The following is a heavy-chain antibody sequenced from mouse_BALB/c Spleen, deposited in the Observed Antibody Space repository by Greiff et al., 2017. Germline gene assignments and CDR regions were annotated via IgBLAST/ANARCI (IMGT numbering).Heavy chain of an antibody. D-gene: IGHD2-1*01. Sequence: DVHLVESGGGLVQPGGSRKLSCAASGFTFSSFGMHWVRQAPEKGLEWVAYISSGSSTIYYADTVKGRFTISRDNPKNTLFLQMTSLRSEDTAMYYCARSEGGYGNPYYAMDYWGQGTSVTVSS. CDR3: ARSEGGYGNPYYAMDY. V-gene: IGHV5-17*02. CDR1: GFTFSSFG. CDR2: ISSGSSTI. J-gene: IGHJ4*01.